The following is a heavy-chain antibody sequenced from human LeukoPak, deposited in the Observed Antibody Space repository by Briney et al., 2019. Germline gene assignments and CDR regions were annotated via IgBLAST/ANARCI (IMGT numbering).Heavy chain of an antibody. D-gene: IGHD3-9*01. J-gene: IGHJ4*02. CDR1: EFTFRNAR. V-gene: IGHV3-15*01. CDR3: TTVFFFQAEDGIRDFDWLLDY. CDR2: IKSKTDGGAA. Sequence: GRSLRLSCAASEFTFRNARMNRVYQASAKGLEWVCRIKSKTDGGAAEYAAPVKGRFTISRDDSKYTLYLQMNSLKTEVTAVYYCTTVFFFQAEDGIRDFDWLLDYWGQGTLVTVSS.